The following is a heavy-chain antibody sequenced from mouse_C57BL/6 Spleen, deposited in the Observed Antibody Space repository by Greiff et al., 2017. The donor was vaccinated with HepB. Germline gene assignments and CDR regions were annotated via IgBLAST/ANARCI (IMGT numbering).Heavy chain of an antibody. D-gene: IGHD2-3*01. J-gene: IGHJ2*01. Sequence: DVKLVESEGGLVQPGSSMKLSCTASGFTFSDYYMAWVRQVPEKGLEWVANINYDGSSTYYLDSLKSRFIISRDNAKNILYLQMSSLKSEDTATYYCARDGDGYYGFYFDYWGQGTTLTVSS. CDR3: ARDGDGYYGFYFDY. CDR2: INYDGSST. V-gene: IGHV5-16*01. CDR1: GFTFSDYY.